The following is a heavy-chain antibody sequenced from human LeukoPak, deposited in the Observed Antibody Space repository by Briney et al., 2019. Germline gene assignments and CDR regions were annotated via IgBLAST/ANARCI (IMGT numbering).Heavy chain of an antibody. D-gene: IGHD2-15*01. J-gene: IGHJ4*02. CDR3: ARDGPYCSDFTCYVDY. V-gene: IGHV1-46*01. Sequence: SEKVSCKASGYTFTSYYMHWVRQAPGQGLEWMGGINPSGGSTSYAQKFQGRVTMTRDTSTSTVHMELNSLRSEDTAVYYCARDGPYCSDFTCYVDYWGQGTLVTVSS. CDR2: INPSGGST. CDR1: GYTFTSYY.